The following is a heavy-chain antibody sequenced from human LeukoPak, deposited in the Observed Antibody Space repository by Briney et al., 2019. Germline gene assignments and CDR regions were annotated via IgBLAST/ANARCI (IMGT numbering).Heavy chain of an antibody. CDR2: ISGSGGST. V-gene: IGHV3-23*01. CDR1: GFTFSSYA. CDR3: AKEQGSSYGSDH. J-gene: IGHJ5*02. D-gene: IGHD5-18*01. Sequence: PGGSLRLSCAASGFTFSSYAMSWVRQAPGKGLEGVSAISGSGGSTYYADSVKGRFTISRDNSKNTRYLQMNSLRAEDTAVYYCAKEQGSSYGSDHWGQGTLVTVSS.